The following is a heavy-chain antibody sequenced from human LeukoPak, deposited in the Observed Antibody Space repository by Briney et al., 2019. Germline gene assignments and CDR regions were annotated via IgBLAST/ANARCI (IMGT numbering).Heavy chain of an antibody. D-gene: IGHD1-20*01. J-gene: IGHJ3*02. V-gene: IGHV3-48*04. CDR2: ISSSSSTI. CDR1: GFTFSSYS. CDR3: ASRTIITANDAFDI. Sequence: GGSLRLSCAASGFTFSSYSTNWVRQAPGKGLEWVSYISSSSSTIYYADSVKGRFTISRDNAKNSLYLQMNSLRAEDTAVYYCASRTIITANDAFDIWGQGTMVTISS.